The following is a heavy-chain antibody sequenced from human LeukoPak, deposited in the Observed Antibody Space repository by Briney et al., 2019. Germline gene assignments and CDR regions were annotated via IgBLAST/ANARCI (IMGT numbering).Heavy chain of an antibody. CDR2: ISPSGGGT. D-gene: IGHD2-15*01. CDR1: GFSFSNYG. CDR3: ARAPSRFGSGRPFDY. Sequence: GGSLRLSCAASGFSFSNYGMNWVRQAPGKGLEWISGISPSGGGTYYADSVKGRFTISRDNSKNTLYLQMNSLRAEDTAVYYCARAPSRFGSGRPFDYWGQGTLVTVSS. J-gene: IGHJ4*02. V-gene: IGHV3-23*01.